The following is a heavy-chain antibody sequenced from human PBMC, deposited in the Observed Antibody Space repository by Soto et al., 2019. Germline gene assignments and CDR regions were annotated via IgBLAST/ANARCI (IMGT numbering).Heavy chain of an antibody. CDR1: GGSISSYY. V-gene: IGHV4-59*12. CDR2: IYYSGST. CDR3: ARVPDR. J-gene: IGHJ5*02. D-gene: IGHD2-2*01. Sequence: ASETLCLTCTVSGGSISSYYWSWIRQPPGKGLEWIGYIYYSGSTNYNPSLKSRVTISVDRSKNQFSLKLSSVTAADTAVYYCARVPDRWGQGTLVTVSS.